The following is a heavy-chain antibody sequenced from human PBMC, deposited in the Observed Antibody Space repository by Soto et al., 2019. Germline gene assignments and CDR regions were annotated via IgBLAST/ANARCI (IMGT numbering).Heavy chain of an antibody. J-gene: IGHJ4*02. Sequence: QLQLQESGPGLVKPSETLSLTCTVSGGSISSSSYYWGWIRQPPGKGLEWIGSIYYSGSTYYNPSLKSRVTISVDTSKNQFSLKLSSVTAADTAVYYCASGGYSYGVLNWELDYWGQGTLVTVSS. CDR3: ASGGYSYGVLNWELDY. V-gene: IGHV4-39*01. CDR2: IYYSGST. CDR1: GGSISSSSYY. D-gene: IGHD5-18*01.